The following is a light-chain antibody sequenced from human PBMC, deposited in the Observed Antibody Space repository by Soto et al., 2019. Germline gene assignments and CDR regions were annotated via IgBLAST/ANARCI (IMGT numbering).Light chain of an antibody. CDR3: CSYAGSSTL. J-gene: IGLJ2*01. V-gene: IGLV2-23*01. CDR1: SSDVGSYNL. CDR2: EGS. Sequence: QSALTQPASVSGSPGQSITISCTGTSSDVGSYNLVSWYQQHPGKAPKLMIYEGSKRPSGVSNRFSGSKSGNTASLIISGLQAEDEADYYCCSYAGSSTLFGGGTKLTVL.